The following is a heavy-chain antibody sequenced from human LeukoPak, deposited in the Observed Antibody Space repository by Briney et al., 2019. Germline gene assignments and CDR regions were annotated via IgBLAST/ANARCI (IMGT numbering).Heavy chain of an antibody. V-gene: IGHV4-34*01. J-gene: IGHJ6*02. Sequence: SQTLSLTCAVYGGSFSGYYWSWIRQPPGKGLEWIGEINHSSSTNYNPSLKRRVTISVATSKNQFSLKLSSVTAADTAVYYCAGDRHNDDSSSDYYGMDVWGQGTTVTVSS. CDR3: AGDRHNDDSSSDYYGMDV. CDR1: GGSFSGYY. D-gene: IGHD3-22*01. CDR2: INHSSST.